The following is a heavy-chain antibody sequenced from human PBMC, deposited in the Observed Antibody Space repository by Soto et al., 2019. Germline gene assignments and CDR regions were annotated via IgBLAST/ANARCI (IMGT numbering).Heavy chain of an antibody. CDR2: ISGSGGST. D-gene: IGHD3-9*01. V-gene: IGHV3-23*01. Sequence: GGSLRLSCAASGFTFSSYAMSWVRQAPGKGLEWVSAISGSGGSTYYADSVKGRFTISRDNSKNTLYLQMNSLRAEVMAVYYCAKDYDILTGYKSRLAVWETKFDYWGQGTQVTVSS. CDR1: GFTFSSYA. CDR3: AKDYDILTGYKSRLAVWETKFDY. J-gene: IGHJ4*02.